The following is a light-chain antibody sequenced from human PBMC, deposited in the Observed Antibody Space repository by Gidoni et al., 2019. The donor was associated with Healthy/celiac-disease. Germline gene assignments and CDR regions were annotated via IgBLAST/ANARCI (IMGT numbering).Light chain of an antibody. CDR3: SSYAGSTTLEV. Sequence: QSALPQPASVSESPGQSISISCTGTSRDVGTYHLVSWYQQHPGKAPQLVIYDVSKRPSGVSNRFSGSKSGNTASLTISGLQAEDEADYYCSSYAGSTTLEVFGTGTKVTVL. CDR1: SRDVGTYHL. CDR2: DVS. V-gene: IGLV2-23*02. J-gene: IGLJ1*01.